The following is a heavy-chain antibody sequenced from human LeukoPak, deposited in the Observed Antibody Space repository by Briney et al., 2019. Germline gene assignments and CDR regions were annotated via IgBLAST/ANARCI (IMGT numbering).Heavy chain of an antibody. CDR1: GYTFTGYY. CDR3: ARGWDIAAAGSVLVDY. J-gene: IGHJ4*02. CDR2: INPNSGGT. Sequence: GASVKVSCKASGYTFTGYYMHWLRQAPAQGLEWMGWINPNSGGTNYAQKFQGRVTMTRDTSISTAYMELSRLRSDDTAVYYCARGWDIAAAGSVLVDYWGQGTLVTVSS. D-gene: IGHD6-13*01. V-gene: IGHV1-2*02.